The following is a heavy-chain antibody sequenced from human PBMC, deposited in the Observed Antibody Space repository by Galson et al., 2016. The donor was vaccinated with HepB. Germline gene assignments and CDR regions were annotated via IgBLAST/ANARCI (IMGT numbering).Heavy chain of an antibody. CDR1: GYTFTCYW. CDR2: IDPSDSST. J-gene: IGHJ5*01. D-gene: IGHD6-13*01. CDR3: ARPGYSSTWFDS. Sequence: SGAEVKKPGESLRISCKGSGYTFTCYWISWVRQMPGKGLEWMGWIDPSDSSTSYSPSLQGHVIISVDKSIRTVYLQWTSRKVSDTAMYYCARPGYSSTWFDSWGQGTLVTVSP. V-gene: IGHV5-10-1*01.